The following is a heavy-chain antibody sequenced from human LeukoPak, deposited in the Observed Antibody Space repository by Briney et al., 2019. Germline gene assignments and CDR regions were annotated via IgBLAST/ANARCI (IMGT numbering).Heavy chain of an antibody. CDR3: ARDVRSRRYDW. J-gene: IGHJ4*02. Sequence: GGSLRLSCAASGFTFRNYDMHWVRQASGKGLEWVTVIWYDGSRQYYADSVKGRFTISRDNSKNTLYLQMSSLRVEDTAVYYCARDVRSRRYDWWGQGALVTVSS. V-gene: IGHV3-33*01. CDR1: GFTFRNYD. CDR2: IWYDGSRQ. D-gene: IGHD6-13*01.